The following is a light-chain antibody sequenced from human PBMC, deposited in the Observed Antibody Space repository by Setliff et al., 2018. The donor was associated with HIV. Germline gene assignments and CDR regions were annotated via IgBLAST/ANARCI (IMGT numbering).Light chain of an antibody. J-gene: IGLJ1*01. CDR2: DVN. CDR3: SSYTSSFTRV. V-gene: IGLV2-14*03. Sequence: QSVLTQPASVSGSPGQSITISCTGTSSDVGGYDPVSWYQQHPGKAPKLLIYDVNNRPSGVSYRFSGSKSGNTASLTISALQADDDADYYCSSYTSSFTRVFGTGTKVTVL. CDR1: SSDVGGYDP.